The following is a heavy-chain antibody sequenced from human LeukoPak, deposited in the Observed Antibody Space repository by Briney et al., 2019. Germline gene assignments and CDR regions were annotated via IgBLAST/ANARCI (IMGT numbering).Heavy chain of an antibody. CDR2: ISSSSTYL. V-gene: IGHV3-21*01. CDR1: GFTFSNHG. CDR3: ARRSYCGGDCYGSDAFDI. D-gene: IGHD2-21*02. Sequence: GGSLRLSCAASGFTFSNHGMNWVRQAPGKGLEWVSSISSSSTYLDYADSLKGRFTISRDNAKNSLCLQMNSLRAEDTAVYYCARRSYCGGDCYGSDAFDIWGQGTMVTVSS. J-gene: IGHJ3*02.